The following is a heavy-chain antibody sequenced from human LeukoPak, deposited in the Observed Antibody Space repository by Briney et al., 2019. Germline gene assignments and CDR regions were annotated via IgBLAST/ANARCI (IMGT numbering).Heavy chain of an antibody. J-gene: IGHJ4*02. CDR3: AKDQIGWAPGYVSGPLDQ. D-gene: IGHD6-19*01. CDR2: ISTDGNNE. V-gene: IGHV3-30*18. Sequence: GGSLRLSCGASGFXFTMYGMHWVRQAPGKGLEWVAVISTDGNNEYYANSVKGRFTISRDNSKNTVYLQMTSLRTEDTAVYYCAKDQIGWAPGYVSGPLDQWGQGTLVTVSS. CDR1: GFXFTMYG.